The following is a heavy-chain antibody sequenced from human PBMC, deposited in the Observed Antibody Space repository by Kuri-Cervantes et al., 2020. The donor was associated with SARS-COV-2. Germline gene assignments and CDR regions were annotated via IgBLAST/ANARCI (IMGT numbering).Heavy chain of an antibody. D-gene: IGHD4-17*01. CDR3: ARSPGDGDYDPFDY. J-gene: IGHJ4*02. CDR2: ISSSSSYI. CDR1: GFTFSSYG. V-gene: IGHV3-21*01. Sequence: GESLKISCAASGFTFSSYGMHWVRQAPGKGLEWVSSISSSSSYIYYADSVKGRFTISRDNAKNSLYLQMNSLRAEDTAVYYCARSPGDGDYDPFDYWGQGTLVTVSS.